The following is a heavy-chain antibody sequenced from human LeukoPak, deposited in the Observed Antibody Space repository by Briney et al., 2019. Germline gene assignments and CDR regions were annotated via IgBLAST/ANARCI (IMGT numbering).Heavy chain of an antibody. CDR1: GFTFSSYG. CDR3: ARDHIPSSSGWFDP. D-gene: IGHD6-6*01. J-gene: IGHJ5*02. Sequence: GGSLRLSCAASGFTFSSYGMHWVRQAPGKGLEWAAVIWYDGSNKYYADSVKGRFTISRDNSKNTLYLQMNSLRAEDTAVYYCARDHIPSSSGWFDPWGQGTLVTVSS. CDR2: IWYDGSNK. V-gene: IGHV3-33*01.